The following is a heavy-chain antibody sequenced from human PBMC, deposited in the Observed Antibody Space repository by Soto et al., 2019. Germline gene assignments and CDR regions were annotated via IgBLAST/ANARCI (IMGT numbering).Heavy chain of an antibody. Sequence: EVHLVESGGGLVQPGGSLRLSCAASGFTFSSYSMNWVRQAPGKGLEWVSYISSGSATIYYADSVKGRFTISRDNARNSLYLQMNSLRAEDTAVYYCARSRIFDFWGQGTLVTVSS. D-gene: IGHD2-21*01. CDR3: ARSRIFDF. CDR1: GFTFSSYS. V-gene: IGHV3-48*01. CDR2: ISSGSATI. J-gene: IGHJ4*02.